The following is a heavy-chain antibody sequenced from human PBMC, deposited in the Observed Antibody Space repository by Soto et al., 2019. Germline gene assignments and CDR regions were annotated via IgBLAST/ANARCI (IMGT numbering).Heavy chain of an antibody. Sequence: QVQLVQSGAEVKKPGASVKVSCKASGYTFTNYGISWVRQAPGQGLEWMGWISAYNGNTKYAQKLQGRVTMTTDTTKRTAYMELRTARADATAVYYCARGVGSGSYYNQYIWFDPWGQGTLGTVSS. J-gene: IGHJ5*02. CDR2: ISAYNGNT. D-gene: IGHD3-10*01. CDR3: ARGVGSGSYYNQYIWFDP. V-gene: IGHV1-18*01. CDR1: GYTFTNYG.